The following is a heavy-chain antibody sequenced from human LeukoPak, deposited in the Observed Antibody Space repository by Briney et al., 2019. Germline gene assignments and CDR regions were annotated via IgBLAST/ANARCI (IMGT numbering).Heavy chain of an antibody. CDR3: AKDKGYGSGTKGAFDI. CDR1: GFTFSDYY. J-gene: IGHJ3*02. V-gene: IGHV3-11*01. D-gene: IGHD3-10*01. CDR2: ISSSGSTI. Sequence: PGGSLRLSCAASGFTFSDYYMSWIRQAPGKGLEWVSYISSSGSTIYYADSVKGRFTISRDNAKNSLYLQMNSLRAEDTALYHCAKDKGYGSGTKGAFDIWGQGTMVTVSS.